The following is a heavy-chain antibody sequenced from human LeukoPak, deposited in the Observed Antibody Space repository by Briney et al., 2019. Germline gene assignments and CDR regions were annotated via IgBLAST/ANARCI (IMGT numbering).Heavy chain of an antibody. Sequence: PGGSLRLSCAASGFTFSSYAMHWVRQAPGKGLEWVAVISYDGSNKYYADSVKGRFTISRDNSKNTLYLQMNSLRAEDTAVYYCARDLMVQDYYYYGMDVWGQGTTVTVSS. D-gene: IGHD1-1*01. J-gene: IGHJ6*02. CDR2: ISYDGSNK. CDR3: ARDLMVQDYYYYGMDV. V-gene: IGHV3-30-3*01. CDR1: GFTFSSYA.